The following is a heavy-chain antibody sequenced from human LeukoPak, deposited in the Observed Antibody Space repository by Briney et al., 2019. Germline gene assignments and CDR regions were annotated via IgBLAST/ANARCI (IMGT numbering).Heavy chain of an antibody. J-gene: IGHJ4*02. V-gene: IGHV3-30*03. CDR1: GFTFSSYG. Sequence: GGSLRLSCAASGFTFSSYGMHWVRQAPGKGLEWVAVISYDGSNKYYADSVKGRFTISRDNSKNTLYLQMNSLRAEDTAVYYCARDLSRAFDYWGQGTLVTVSS. CDR3: ARDLSRAFDY. CDR2: ISYDGSNK.